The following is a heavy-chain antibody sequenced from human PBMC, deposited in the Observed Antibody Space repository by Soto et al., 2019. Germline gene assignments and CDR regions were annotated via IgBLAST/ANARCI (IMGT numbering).Heavy chain of an antibody. J-gene: IGHJ4*02. Sequence: GGSLRLSCTASGFTFNTHWMHWVRPAPGKGLVWVSRIYFDGITTNYADSVKGRLTVSRDNAKKTVYLHVNTLRDEDTPVYYCARGGAMGVDYWGQGTLVTVSS. CDR2: IYFDGITT. D-gene: IGHD1-26*01. V-gene: IGHV3-74*01. CDR1: GFTFNTHW. CDR3: ARGGAMGVDY.